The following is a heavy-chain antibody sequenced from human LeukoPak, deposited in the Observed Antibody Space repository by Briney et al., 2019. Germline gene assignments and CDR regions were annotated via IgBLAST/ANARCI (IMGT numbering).Heavy chain of an antibody. D-gene: IGHD4/OR15-4a*01. CDR3: ARGGLLGMDV. CDR1: GFTFSSYW. CDR2: INNDGGTT. Sequence: GGSLRLSCAASGFTFSSYWMHWVRQPPGKGLVWVSRINNDGGTTSYAASVKGRFTISRDNAKNTLYLQMNSLRAEDTAVYYCARGGLLGMDVWGQGTTVTVSS. V-gene: IGHV3-74*01. J-gene: IGHJ6*02.